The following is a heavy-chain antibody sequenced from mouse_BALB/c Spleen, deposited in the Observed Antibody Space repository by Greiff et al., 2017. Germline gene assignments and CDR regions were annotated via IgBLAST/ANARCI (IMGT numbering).Heavy chain of an antibody. CDR3: ARGRDYDGAWFAY. Sequence: EVKLMESGGGLVKPGGSLKLSCAASGFTFSSYAMSWVRQTPEKRLEWVASISSGGSTYYPASVKGRFTISRDNARNILYLQMSSLRSEDTAMYYCARGRDYDGAWFAYWGQGTLVTVSA. J-gene: IGHJ3*01. CDR1: GFTFSSYA. CDR2: ISSGGST. D-gene: IGHD2-4*01. V-gene: IGHV5-6-5*01.